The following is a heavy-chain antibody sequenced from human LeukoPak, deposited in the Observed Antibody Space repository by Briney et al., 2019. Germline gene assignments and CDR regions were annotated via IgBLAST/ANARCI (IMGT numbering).Heavy chain of an antibody. CDR3: VRGDGLILFDY. Sequence: PGGSLRLSCSASGFTFSSYGMHWVRQAPGKGLGWVAMIWSDGNKKNYVDSAKGRFTISRDNSKNTLYLQLNRLRVEDTAVYYCVRGDGLILFDYWGQGTLVTVSS. V-gene: IGHV3-33*01. J-gene: IGHJ4*02. CDR1: GFTFSSYG. D-gene: IGHD5-24*01. CDR2: IWSDGNKK.